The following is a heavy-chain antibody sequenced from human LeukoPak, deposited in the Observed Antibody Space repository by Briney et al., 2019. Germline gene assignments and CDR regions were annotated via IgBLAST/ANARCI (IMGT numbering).Heavy chain of an antibody. J-gene: IGHJ4*02. V-gene: IGHV1-3*01. CDR2: INAGNGNT. CDR1: GYTFTGYG. CDR3: ARALNARYSSSPDDY. D-gene: IGHD6-13*01. Sequence: ASVKVSCKASGYTFTGYGISWVRQAPGQGLEWMGWINAGNGNTKYSQKFQGRVTITRDTSASTAYMELSSLRSEDTAVYYCARALNARYSSSPDDYWGQGILVTVSS.